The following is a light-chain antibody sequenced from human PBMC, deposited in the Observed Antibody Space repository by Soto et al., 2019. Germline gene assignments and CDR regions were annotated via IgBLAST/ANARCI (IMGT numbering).Light chain of an antibody. V-gene: IGKV4-1*01. CDR1: QSVLYSSNNKNY. J-gene: IGKJ1*01. Sequence: IVLPHSPDSLAVSLRQRATINCEPSQSVLYSSNNKNYIAWYQQKPRQPPKLLIYWAATRESGVLDRFSGSGSGTDFTLTISSLQAEEEAVYYCQQYYRTPTWTFGQGTKVDIK. CDR2: WAA. CDR3: QQYYRTPTWT.